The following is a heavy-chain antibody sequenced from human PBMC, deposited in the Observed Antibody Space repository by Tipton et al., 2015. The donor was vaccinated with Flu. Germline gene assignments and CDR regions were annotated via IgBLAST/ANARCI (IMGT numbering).Heavy chain of an antibody. CDR2: IWYEGSNK. J-gene: IGHJ4*02. CDR3: ARGYDILTDGGGYFDY. V-gene: IGHV3-33*01. D-gene: IGHD3-9*01. Sequence: RSLRLSCAASGFTFSSYAMHWVRQAPGKGLEWVAGIWYEGSNKYYADSVKGRFTISRDNSKNTLYLQMNSLRAEDTAVYYCARGYDILTDGGGYFDYWGQGTLVTVSS. CDR1: GFTFSSYA.